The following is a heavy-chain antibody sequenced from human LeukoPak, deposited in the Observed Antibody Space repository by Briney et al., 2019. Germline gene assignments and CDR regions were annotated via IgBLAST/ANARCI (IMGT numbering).Heavy chain of an antibody. CDR1: GFTFSSYG. Sequence: PGGSLRLSCAASGFTFSSYGMHWVRQAPGKGLEWVSYISSSGSTIYYADSVKGRFTISRDNAKNSLYLQMNSLRAEDTAVYYCASIGVVEDAFDIWGQGTMVTVSS. CDR2: ISSSGSTI. V-gene: IGHV3-48*04. J-gene: IGHJ3*02. CDR3: ASIGVVEDAFDI. D-gene: IGHD2-21*01.